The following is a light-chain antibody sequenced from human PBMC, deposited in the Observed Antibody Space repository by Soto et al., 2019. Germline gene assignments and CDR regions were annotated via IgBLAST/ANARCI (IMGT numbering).Light chain of an antibody. CDR1: QSISNNH. V-gene: IGKV3-20*01. J-gene: IGKJ4*01. Sequence: ETVMTQSPATLSVSPGERVTLSRRASQSISNNHLAWYQQKPGQAPRLLIHGTSNRATGIPDRFSGSGSGTDFTLTFSRLEPEDFAVYYCEYYGSSITFGGGTKVDIK. CDR2: GTS. CDR3: EYYGSSIT.